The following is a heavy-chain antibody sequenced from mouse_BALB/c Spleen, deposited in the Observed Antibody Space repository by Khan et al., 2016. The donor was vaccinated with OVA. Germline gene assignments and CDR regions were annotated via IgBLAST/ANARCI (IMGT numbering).Heavy chain of an antibody. CDR1: GYSITSDYA. CDR3: ARWTWTCFAY. V-gene: IGHV3-2*02. J-gene: IGHJ3*01. Sequence: EVQLQESGPGLVKPSQSLSLSCTVTGYSITSDYAWNWIRQFPGNTLEWMGYISYSGSTSYTPSLTSRISITRDTSKNQFFLHLNSVTAEDTATYYCARWTWTCFAYWGQGTLVTVSA. CDR2: ISYSGST.